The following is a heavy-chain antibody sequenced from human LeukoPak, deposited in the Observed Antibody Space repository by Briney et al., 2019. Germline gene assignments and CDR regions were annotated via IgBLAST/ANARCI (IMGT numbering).Heavy chain of an antibody. J-gene: IGHJ6*03. D-gene: IGHD3-10*01. CDR3: ARRLMVRGVIANYYYYMDV. CDR1: GGSISSSSYY. V-gene: IGHV4-39*01. CDR2: IYYSGST. Sequence: SETLSLTCTVSGGSISSSSYYWGWIRQPPGKGLEWIGSIYYSGSTYYNPSLKSRVTISVDTSKNQFSLKLSSVTAADTAVHYCARRLMVRGVIANYYYYMDVWGKGTTVTISS.